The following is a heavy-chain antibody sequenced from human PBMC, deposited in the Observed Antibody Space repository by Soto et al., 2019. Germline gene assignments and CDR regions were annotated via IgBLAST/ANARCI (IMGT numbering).Heavy chain of an antibody. CDR2: ISYDGTNK. D-gene: IGHD4-17*01. CDR3: AKDLQAYGDYDYYCYGLDV. CDR1: GFTFSTYG. Sequence: QVQLVESGGGVVPPGTSLRLSCAASGFTFSTYGMHWVRPTPGKGLEWVARISYDGTNKYYADFVKGRLTISRDNSNNTLYLQMNRLSAEDTAVYYCAKDLQAYGDYDYYCYGLDVWGQGTTVSVSS. J-gene: IGHJ6*02. V-gene: IGHV3-30*18.